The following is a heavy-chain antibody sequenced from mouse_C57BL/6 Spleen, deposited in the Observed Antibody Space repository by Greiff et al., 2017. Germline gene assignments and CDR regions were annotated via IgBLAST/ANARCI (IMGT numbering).Heavy chain of an antibody. CDR3: AGVRLGYARDY. V-gene: IGHV1-82*01. Sequence: VQLQQSGPELVKPGASVKISCKASGYAFSSSWMNWVKQRPGKGLEWIGRIYPGDGDTNYNGKFKGKATLTADKSSSTAYMQLSSLTSEDSAVYFCAGVRLGYARDYWGQGTSVTVSS. CDR2: IYPGDGDT. CDR1: GYAFSSSW. J-gene: IGHJ4*01. D-gene: IGHD2-14*01.